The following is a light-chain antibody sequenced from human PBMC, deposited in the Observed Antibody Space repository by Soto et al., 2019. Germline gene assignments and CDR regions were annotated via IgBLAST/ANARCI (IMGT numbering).Light chain of an antibody. J-gene: IGKJ1*01. Sequence: EIVLTQSPGTLSLSPGERATLSCRASQSVSSYLAWYQQKPGQAPRLLIYDAFTRATGISARFSGSGSGTDFTLTISSLEPEDFAMYYCQKRSNWPVTFGQGTKVDIK. CDR1: QSVSSY. V-gene: IGKV3-11*01. CDR2: DAF. CDR3: QKRSNWPVT.